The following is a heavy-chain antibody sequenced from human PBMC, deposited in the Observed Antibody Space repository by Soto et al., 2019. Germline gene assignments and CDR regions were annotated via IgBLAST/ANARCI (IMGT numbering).Heavy chain of an antibody. CDR1: GFTFSSFG. Sequence: GGSLRLSCAASGFTFSSFGMHWVRQAPGKGLEWVAIIWYDGINKYYGDSVKGRFTISRDNSKNMLYLQMNSLRAEDTAVYYCARDEVFRFDSWGQGTLVTVSS. V-gene: IGHV3-33*01. CDR2: IWYDGINK. CDR3: ARDEVFRFDS. J-gene: IGHJ4*02.